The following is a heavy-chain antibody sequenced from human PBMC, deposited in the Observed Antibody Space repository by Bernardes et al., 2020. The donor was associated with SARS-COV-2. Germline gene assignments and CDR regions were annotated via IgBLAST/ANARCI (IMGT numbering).Heavy chain of an antibody. CDR2: IHTSGGT. J-gene: IGHJ4*02. CDR1: GGSFSGYY. Sequence: ETASLSSAVYGGSFSGYYWSWIRQPAGRGLEWLGRIHTSGGTNYNPSLKSRVTMSVDTSKNQFSLKLSSVTAADTAVYYCARDPKGDSSAHYWGQGTLVPVSS. V-gene: IGHV4-59*10. D-gene: IGHD6-13*01. CDR3: ARDPKGDSSAHY.